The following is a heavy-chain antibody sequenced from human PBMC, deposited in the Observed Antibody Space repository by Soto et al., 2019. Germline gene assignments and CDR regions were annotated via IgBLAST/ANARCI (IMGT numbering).Heavy chain of an antibody. D-gene: IGHD5-18*01. V-gene: IGHV1-69*13. CDR3: ARGQGWIQLWSAFDF. J-gene: IGHJ4*02. Sequence: SEKVSYKASGSTFTGYYMLWVRQAPGQGLEWMGGIIPIFGTANYAQKFQGRVTITADESTCTAYMELSRLRPEDTAVYYCARGQGWIQLWSAFDFWGQGTLVTVSS. CDR1: GSTFTGYY. CDR2: IIPIFGTA.